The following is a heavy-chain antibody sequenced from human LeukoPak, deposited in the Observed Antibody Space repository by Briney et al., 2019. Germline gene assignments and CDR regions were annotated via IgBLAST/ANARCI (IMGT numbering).Heavy chain of an antibody. V-gene: IGHV1-2*02. CDR3: ARDLTSGSYNDY. CDR1: GYTFTGYY. J-gene: IGHJ4*02. CDR2: INPNSGGT. D-gene: IGHD1-26*01. Sequence: ASVTVSCKASGYTFTGYYMHWVRQAPGQGLEWMGWINPNSGGTNYAQKFQGRVTMTRDTSISTAYMELSRLRSDDTAVYYCARDLTSGSYNDYWGQGTLVTVSS.